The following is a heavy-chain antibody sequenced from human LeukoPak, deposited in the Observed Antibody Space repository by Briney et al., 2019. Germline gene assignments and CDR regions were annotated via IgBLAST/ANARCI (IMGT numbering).Heavy chain of an antibody. D-gene: IGHD3-22*01. V-gene: IGHV1-69*04. CDR1: GGTFSSYA. CDR2: IIPILGIA. CDR3: ARGSYDSSGYLLDY. Sequence: RASVKVSCKASGGTFSSYAISWVRQAPGQGLEWMGRIIPILGIANYAQKFQGRVTITADKSTHTSYMELSSLRSDDTAVYYCARGSYDSSGYLLDYWGQGTLVTVSS. J-gene: IGHJ4*02.